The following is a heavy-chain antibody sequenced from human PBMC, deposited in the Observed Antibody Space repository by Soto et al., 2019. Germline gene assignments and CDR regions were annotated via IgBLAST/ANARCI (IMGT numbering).Heavy chain of an antibody. V-gene: IGHV1-69*13. J-gene: IGHJ6*02. Sequence: SVKVSCKASGGTFSSYAISWVRQAPGQGLEWMGGIIPIFGTANYAQKFQGRVTITADESTSTAYMELSSLRSEDTAVYYCARDHRITMIVVVPYYYYYGMDIWGQGTTVTVSS. CDR2: IIPIFGTA. CDR3: ARDHRITMIVVVPYYYYYGMDI. D-gene: IGHD3-22*01. CDR1: GGTFSSYA.